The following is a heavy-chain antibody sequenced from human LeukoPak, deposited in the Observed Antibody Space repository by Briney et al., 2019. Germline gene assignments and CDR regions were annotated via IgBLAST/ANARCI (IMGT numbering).Heavy chain of an antibody. V-gene: IGHV4-59*08. CDR2: IYYSGNT. D-gene: IGHD6-19*01. CDR1: GGSLSSYY. CDR3: ARHPSAVAGKTFDY. J-gene: IGHJ4*02. Sequence: SETLSLTCTVSGGSLSSYYWSWIRQPLGKGLEWIGYIYYSGNTNYNPSLKSRVTISVDTSKNQFSLKLSSVTAADTAVYYCARHPSAVAGKTFDYWGQGTLVTVSS.